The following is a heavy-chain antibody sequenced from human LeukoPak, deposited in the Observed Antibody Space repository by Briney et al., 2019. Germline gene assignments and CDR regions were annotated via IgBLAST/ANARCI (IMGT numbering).Heavy chain of an antibody. V-gene: IGHV3-15*05. D-gene: IGHD2-2*01. Sequence: GGSLRLSCAASGFTFSNAWMSWVRQAPGKGLEWVGRIKSKTDGGTTDYAAPVKGRFTISRDDSKNTLYLQMNSLKTEDTAVYYYTTGIVVVPAAFPFDYWGQGTLVTVSS. CDR2: IKSKTDGGTT. J-gene: IGHJ4*02. CDR3: TTGIVVVPAAFPFDY. CDR1: GFTFSNAW.